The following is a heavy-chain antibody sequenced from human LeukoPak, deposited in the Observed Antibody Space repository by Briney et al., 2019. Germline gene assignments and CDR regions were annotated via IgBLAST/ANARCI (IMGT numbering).Heavy chain of an antibody. D-gene: IGHD1-26*01. CDR3: ARFKGGTGFDY. V-gene: IGHV4-39*01. CDR1: GGSITTCDFD. J-gene: IGHJ4*02. CDR2: ISSSGKA. Sequence: SETLSLTCTVSGGSITTCDFDWAWIRQPPGQGFEWIATISSSGKAYYYPSLMSRVTISVDTSKNQFSLDVTPVTAADTGLFYCARFKGGTGFDYWGRGILVIVS.